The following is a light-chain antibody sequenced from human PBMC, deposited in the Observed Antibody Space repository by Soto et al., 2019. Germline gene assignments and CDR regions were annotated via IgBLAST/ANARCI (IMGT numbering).Light chain of an antibody. CDR1: QSVSSSY. J-gene: IGKJ1*01. Sequence: EIVLTQSPGTLSLSPGERATLSCRASQSVSSSYLAWYQQKPGQAPRLLIYGALSRATGIPDRFSGSGSGTDFTLTISRLEPEDFAVYYCQQYGSSPLTFGRGTKVEIK. CDR3: QQYGSSPLT. V-gene: IGKV3-20*01. CDR2: GAL.